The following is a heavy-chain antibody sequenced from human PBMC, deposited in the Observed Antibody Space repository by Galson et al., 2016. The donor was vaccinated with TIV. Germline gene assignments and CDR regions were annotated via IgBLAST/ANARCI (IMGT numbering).Heavy chain of an antibody. Sequence: SLRLSCAASGFTFSSYAMSWVRQAPGKGLEWVPDISGGGGTIYYADFVKGRFTISRDKPKKTLYLQMNSLRADDTAVYYCAKDLGGPFDSWGQGTLVTVSS. CDR1: GFTFSSYA. CDR3: AKDLGGPFDS. D-gene: IGHD1-26*01. CDR2: ISGGGGTI. V-gene: IGHV3-23*01. J-gene: IGHJ4*02.